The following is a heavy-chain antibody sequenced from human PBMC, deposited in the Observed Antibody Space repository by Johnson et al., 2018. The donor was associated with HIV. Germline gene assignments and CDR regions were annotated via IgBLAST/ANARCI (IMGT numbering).Heavy chain of an antibody. CDR3: ARDGRQFLEWLRDAFDI. D-gene: IGHD3-3*01. CDR2: ISYDGSNK. J-gene: IGHJ3*02. Sequence: QVQLVESGGGVVQPGRSLRLSCAVSGFTFSSYPMHWVRQAPGKGLEWVAVISYDGSNKYYADSVKGRFTISRDNSKNTLYLQMSSLRVADTAVYYCARDGRQFLEWLRDAFDIWGQGTMVTVSS. CDR1: GFTFSSYP. V-gene: IGHV3-30*04.